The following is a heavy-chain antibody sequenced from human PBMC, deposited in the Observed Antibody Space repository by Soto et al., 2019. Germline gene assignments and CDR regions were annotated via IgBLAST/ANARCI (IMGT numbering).Heavy chain of an antibody. CDR1: GFTFSSYA. CDR2: ISYDGSDK. CDR3: ARENTWGSWPNFDY. D-gene: IGHD6-13*01. V-gene: IGHV3-30-3*01. Sequence: PGGSLRLSCAASGFTFSSYAMHWVRQAPGKGLEWVALISYDGSDKDYADSVKGRFTISRDNSRNTLFLQMNSLRAEDTAVYYCARENTWGSWPNFDYWGQGTLVTVSS. J-gene: IGHJ4*02.